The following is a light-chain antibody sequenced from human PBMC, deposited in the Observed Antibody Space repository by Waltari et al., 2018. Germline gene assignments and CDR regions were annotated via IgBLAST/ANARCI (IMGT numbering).Light chain of an antibody. V-gene: IGLV2-14*01. CDR2: QVS. CDR1: SSDVGGYNS. Sequence: QSALTQPASVSGSPGPSITIYCTGTSSDVGGYNSVSWYQQHPGKAPKLMIYQVSNRPSGVSNRFSGSKSGNTASLTISGLQAEDEADYYCSSYTSSSTQVFGTGTKVTVL. J-gene: IGLJ1*01. CDR3: SSYTSSSTQV.